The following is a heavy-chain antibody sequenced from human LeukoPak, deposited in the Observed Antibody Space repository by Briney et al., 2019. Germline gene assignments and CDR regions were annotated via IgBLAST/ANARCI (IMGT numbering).Heavy chain of an antibody. V-gene: IGHV1-2*02. D-gene: IGHD2-2*01. CDR1: GYTFTGYY. CDR2: INPNSGGT. Sequence: ASVKVSFTASGYTFTGYYMHWVRQAPGQGLEWMGWINPNSGGTNYAQKFQGRVTMTRDTSISTAYMELSRLRSDDTAVYYCASLGGYCSSTSCYEWGQGTLVTVSS. CDR3: ASLGGYCSSTSCYE. J-gene: IGHJ4*02.